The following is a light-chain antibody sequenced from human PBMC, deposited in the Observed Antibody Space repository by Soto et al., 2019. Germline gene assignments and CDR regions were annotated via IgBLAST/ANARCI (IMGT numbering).Light chain of an antibody. Sequence: DIQMTQSPSSLSASVGDRVTVTCRASHDIGFYLAWFQQRPGKIPKLLIYGATILQSGVPSRFSGSASGTDFTLTISGLQPEDVATYYCQKYNRAPLTFGGGTKVDIK. V-gene: IGKV1-27*01. CDR1: HDIGFY. CDR3: QKYNRAPLT. CDR2: GAT. J-gene: IGKJ4*01.